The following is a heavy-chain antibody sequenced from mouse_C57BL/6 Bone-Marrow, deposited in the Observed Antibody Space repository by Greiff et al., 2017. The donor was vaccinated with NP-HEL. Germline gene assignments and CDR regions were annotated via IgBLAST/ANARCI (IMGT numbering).Heavy chain of an antibody. D-gene: IGHD1-1*02. Sequence: EVHLVESGGGLVKPGGSLKLSCAASGFTFSSYAMSWVRQTPEKRLEWVATISDGGSYTYYPDNVKGRLTISRDNAKNNLYLQMSHLKSEDTAMYYCARHGPYILYYFDYWGQGTTLTVSS. CDR1: GFTFSSYA. CDR3: ARHGPYILYYFDY. V-gene: IGHV5-4*01. CDR2: ISDGGSYT. J-gene: IGHJ2*01.